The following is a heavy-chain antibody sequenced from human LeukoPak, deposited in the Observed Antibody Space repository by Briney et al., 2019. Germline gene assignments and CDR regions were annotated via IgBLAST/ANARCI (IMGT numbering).Heavy chain of an antibody. D-gene: IGHD3-22*01. V-gene: IGHV1-24*01. CDR3: ATMITMIVVVTGAFDI. J-gene: IGHJ3*02. CDR1: GYTLTELS. CDR2: FDPEDGET. Sequence: ASVKVSCKVSGYTLTELSMHWVRQAPGKGLEWMGGFDPEDGETIYAQKFQGRVTMTEDTSTDTAYMELSSLRSEDTAVYYCATMITMIVVVTGAFDIWGQGTMVTVSS.